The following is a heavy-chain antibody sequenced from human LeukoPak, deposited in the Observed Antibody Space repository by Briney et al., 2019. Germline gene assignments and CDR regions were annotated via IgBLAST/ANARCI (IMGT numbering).Heavy chain of an antibody. V-gene: IGHV3-23*01. D-gene: IGHD3-3*02. J-gene: IGHJ4*02. CDR2: ISGSGGST. CDR1: GFTFSSYG. CDR3: AKGEPRGSTLYY. Sequence: PGGSLRLSCATSGFTFSSYGMHWVRQAPGKGLEWVSAISGSGGSTYYADSVKGRFTISRDNSKNTLYLQMNSLRAEDTAVYYCAKGEPRGSTLYYWGQGTLVTVSS.